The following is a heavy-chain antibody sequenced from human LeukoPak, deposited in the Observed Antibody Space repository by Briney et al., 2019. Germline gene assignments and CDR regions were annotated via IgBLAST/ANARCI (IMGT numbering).Heavy chain of an antibody. Sequence: ASVKVSCKASGYTFTSYYMHWVRQAPGQGLEWMGIINSSGGSTSYAQKFQGRVTMTRDRSASTVYMELSSLRSDDTAVYYCARAVTTLWRFEYWGQGTLVTVSS. CDR2: INSSGGST. J-gene: IGHJ4*02. CDR1: GYTFTSYY. V-gene: IGHV1-46*03. D-gene: IGHD4-17*01. CDR3: ARAVTTLWRFEY.